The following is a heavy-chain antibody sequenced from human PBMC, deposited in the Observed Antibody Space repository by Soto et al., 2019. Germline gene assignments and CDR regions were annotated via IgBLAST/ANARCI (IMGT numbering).Heavy chain of an antibody. CDR2: IIPILGIA. Sequence: ASVKVSCKASGGTFSSYTISWVRQAPGQGLEWMGRIIPILGIANYAQKFQGRVTITADKSTSTAYMELSSLRSEDTAVYYCARYYYGSGTAQGYYYYMDVWGKGTTVTVSS. CDR3: ARYYYGSGTAQGYYYYMDV. V-gene: IGHV1-69*02. D-gene: IGHD3-10*01. CDR1: GGTFSSYT. J-gene: IGHJ6*03.